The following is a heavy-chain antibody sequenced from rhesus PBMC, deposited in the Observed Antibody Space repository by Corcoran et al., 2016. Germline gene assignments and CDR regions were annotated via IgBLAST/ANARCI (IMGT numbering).Heavy chain of an antibody. D-gene: IGHD3-3*01. CDR3: ARDGSFGLVIINLPIDY. Sequence: EVQLVESGGGLVQPGGSLRLSCAASGFTFSSYGMPWFRKAPGKGLEWVAFMSYDGSKKYYADSVKDRFTIYRDNCKNMLYLQMNNLKLEDTAVDYCARDGSFGLVIINLPIDYWGQGVLVTVSS. V-gene: IGHV3-54*02. J-gene: IGHJ4*01. CDR1: GFTFSSYG. CDR2: MSYDGSKK.